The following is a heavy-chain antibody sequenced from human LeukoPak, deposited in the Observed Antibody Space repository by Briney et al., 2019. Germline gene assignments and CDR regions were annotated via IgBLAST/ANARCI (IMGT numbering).Heavy chain of an antibody. Sequence: GGSLRLSCAASGFTFTDAWMNWVRQAPGKGLEWVGRIKSKADGETIDYAAPVKGRFTFSRDDSKNMLYLQMNSLKSEDTAVYYCSTLTSRGLSDSWGQGTLVTVSS. D-gene: IGHD1-20*01. CDR2: IKSKADGETI. J-gene: IGHJ4*02. CDR1: GFTFTDAW. V-gene: IGHV3-15*07. CDR3: STLTSRGLSDS.